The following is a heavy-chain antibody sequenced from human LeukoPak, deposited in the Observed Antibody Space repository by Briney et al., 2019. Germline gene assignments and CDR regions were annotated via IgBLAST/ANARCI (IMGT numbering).Heavy chain of an antibody. CDR3: AKSLDYGGNRARLDF. V-gene: IGHV3-48*01. D-gene: IGHD4-23*01. J-gene: IGHJ4*02. CDR1: GFTFSTYS. CDR2: ISRTTSST. Sequence: AGGSLRLSCAASGFTFSTYSMNWVRQAPGKGLEWVSYISRTTSSTYYADSVKGRFTVSRDNSKNTLYLQMNSLRVDDTAVYYCAKSLDYGGNRARLDFWGQGTLVTVSS.